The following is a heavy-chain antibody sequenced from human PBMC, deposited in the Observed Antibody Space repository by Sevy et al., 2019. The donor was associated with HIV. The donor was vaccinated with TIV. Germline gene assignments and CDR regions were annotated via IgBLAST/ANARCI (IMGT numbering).Heavy chain of an antibody. CDR2: ISWNSGSI. CDR1: GFTFDDYA. Sequence: GGSLRLSCAASGFTFDDYAMHWVRQAPGKGLEWVSGISWNSGSIGYADSVKGRFIISRDNAKNSLYLQMNSLGAEDTALYYCAKGDFWSGDDAFDIWGQGTMVTVSS. J-gene: IGHJ3*02. D-gene: IGHD3-3*01. CDR3: AKGDFWSGDDAFDI. V-gene: IGHV3-9*01.